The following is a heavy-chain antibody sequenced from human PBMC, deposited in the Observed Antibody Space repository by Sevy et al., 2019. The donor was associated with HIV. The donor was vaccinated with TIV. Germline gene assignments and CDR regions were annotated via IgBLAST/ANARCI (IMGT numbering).Heavy chain of an antibody. V-gene: IGHV3-15*01. CDR3: TTDSKIRGLSALLDY. Sequence: GGSLRLSCAASGFTFSNAWMSWVRQAPGKGLEWVGRIKSKTDGGTTDYAAPVKGRFTISRDDSKNTLYLQMNSLKTEDTAIYYCTTDSKIRGLSALLDYWGQGTLVTVYS. J-gene: IGHJ4*02. CDR2: IKSKTDGGTT. D-gene: IGHD3-10*01. CDR1: GFTFSNAW.